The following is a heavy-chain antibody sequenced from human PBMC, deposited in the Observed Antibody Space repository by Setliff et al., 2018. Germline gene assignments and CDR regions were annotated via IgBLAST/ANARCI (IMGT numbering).Heavy chain of an antibody. D-gene: IGHD1-1*01. CDR3: ARDKRNGATGALDI. V-gene: IGHV4-4*02. CDR2: IYHSGST. Sequence: PSETLSLTCAVSGGSISSSNWWRWVRQPPGKGLEWIGEIYHSGSTNYNPSLKSRVTISVDKSKNQFSLKLISVTAADTAVYYCARDKRNGATGALDIWGQGTMVTVSS. CDR1: GGSISSSNW. J-gene: IGHJ3*02.